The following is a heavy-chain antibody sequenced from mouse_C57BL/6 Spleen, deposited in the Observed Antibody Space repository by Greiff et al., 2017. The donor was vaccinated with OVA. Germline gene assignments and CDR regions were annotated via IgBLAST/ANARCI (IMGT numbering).Heavy chain of an antibody. J-gene: IGHJ4*01. CDR1: GYTFTNYW. CDR3: ARGGSGYGGDYAMDY. V-gene: IGHV1-63*01. D-gene: IGHD3-2*02. Sequence: VQLQQSGAELVRPGTSVKMSCKASGYTFTNYWIGWAKQRPGHGLEWIGDIYPGGGYTNYNEKFKGKATLTADKSSSTAYMQFSSLTSEDSAIYYCARGGSGYGGDYAMDYWGQGTSVTVSS. CDR2: IYPGGGYT.